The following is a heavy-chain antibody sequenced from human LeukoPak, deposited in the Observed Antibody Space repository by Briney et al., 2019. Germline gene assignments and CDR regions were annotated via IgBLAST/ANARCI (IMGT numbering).Heavy chain of an antibody. D-gene: IGHD5-24*01. Sequence: PGGSLRLSCAASGFTFSSYPLHWVRQAPGRGLEWVTLISYDGSKIYYADSVKGRFTISRDNSKNTLYLQMNSLRAEDTAVYYCARVGDGYNYDYWGQGTLVTVSS. J-gene: IGHJ4*02. CDR2: ISYDGSKI. CDR1: GFTFSSYP. V-gene: IGHV3-30-3*01. CDR3: ARVGDGYNYDY.